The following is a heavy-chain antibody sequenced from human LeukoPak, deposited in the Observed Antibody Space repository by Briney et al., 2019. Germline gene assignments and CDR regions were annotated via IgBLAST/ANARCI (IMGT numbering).Heavy chain of an antibody. D-gene: IGHD1-26*01. J-gene: IGHJ3*02. Sequence: ASVKVSCKASGYTFTSYDINRVRQATGQGLEWMGWMNPNSGNTGYAQKFQGRVTMTRNTSISTAYMELSSLRSEDTAVYYCARLYSGSLDAFDIWGQGTMVTVSS. CDR2: MNPNSGNT. CDR1: GYTFTSYD. V-gene: IGHV1-8*01. CDR3: ARLYSGSLDAFDI.